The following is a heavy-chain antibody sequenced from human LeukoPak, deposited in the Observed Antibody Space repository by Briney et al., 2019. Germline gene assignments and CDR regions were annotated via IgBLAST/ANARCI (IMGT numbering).Heavy chain of an antibody. D-gene: IGHD2-15*01. V-gene: IGHV1-69*05. CDR1: GGTFSSYA. J-gene: IGHJ4*02. CDR3: ASRYCSGGSCYPVLYYFDY. CDR2: IIPIFGTA. Sequence: SVKVSCKASGGTFSSYAISWVRQAPGQGLEWMGGIIPIFGTANYAQKFQGRVTITTDESTSTAYMELSSLRSEDTAVYYCASRYCSGGSCYPVLYYFDYWGQGTLVTVSS.